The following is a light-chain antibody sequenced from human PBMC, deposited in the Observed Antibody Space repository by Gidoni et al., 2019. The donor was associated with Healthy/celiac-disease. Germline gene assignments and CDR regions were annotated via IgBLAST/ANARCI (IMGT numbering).Light chain of an antibody. CDR1: QRVSSN. CDR2: GAS. J-gene: IGKJ4*01. V-gene: IGKV3-15*01. CDR3: QQYNNWLPLT. Sequence: EIVMTQSPSTLSVSPGERATLSCRASQRVSSNLAWYQQKPGQAPRILSYGASTRATGIPARFSGSGSGTEFTLTISSLQSEDFAVYYCQQYNNWLPLTFGGGTKVESK.